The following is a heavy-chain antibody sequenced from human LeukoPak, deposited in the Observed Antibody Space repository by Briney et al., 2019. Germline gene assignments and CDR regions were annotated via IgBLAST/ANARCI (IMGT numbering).Heavy chain of an antibody. V-gene: IGHV1-69*01. J-gene: IGHJ4*02. CDR1: RCTLSSYA. CDR3: ARDFVHPDGYNYHYFDY. D-gene: IGHD5-24*01. CDR2: IIPIFDTP. Sequence: SVKVSCKASRCTLSSYAISWVRPAPAQGLEWMGGIIPIFDTPNYAQNFQGRVTITADESTSTAYMELSSLRSEDTAVYYCARDFVHPDGYNYHYFDYWGQGTLVTVSS.